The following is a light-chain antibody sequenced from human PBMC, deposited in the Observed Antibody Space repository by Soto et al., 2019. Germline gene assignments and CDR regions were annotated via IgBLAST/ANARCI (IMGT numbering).Light chain of an antibody. V-gene: IGLV2-8*01. Sequence: QSALTQPPSASGSPGQSVTISCTGTSSDVGGYNFVSWYQHHPGKAPKLMFYEVSKRPSGVPDRFSGSKSGNTASLTVSGLQAEDEADYYCSTYAGSDNYVFGTGTKVTVL. J-gene: IGLJ1*01. CDR2: EVS. CDR1: SSDVGGYNF. CDR3: STYAGSDNYV.